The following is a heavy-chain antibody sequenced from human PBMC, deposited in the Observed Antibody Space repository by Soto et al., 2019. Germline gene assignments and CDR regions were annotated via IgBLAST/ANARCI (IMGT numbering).Heavy chain of an antibody. Sequence: QVQLVQSGAEVKNPGASVKVSCKASGYIFTSYGISWVRQAPGQGLEWMGWSSAHNGDTKYAQMFQGRVTMTTDTSTSTAYMELRSLRSDDTALYYCAREYSYDILNAYPLNYAFDIWGQGTMVTVSS. CDR3: AREYSYDILNAYPLNYAFDI. CDR1: GYIFTSYG. J-gene: IGHJ3*02. D-gene: IGHD3-9*01. V-gene: IGHV1-18*01. CDR2: SSAHNGDT.